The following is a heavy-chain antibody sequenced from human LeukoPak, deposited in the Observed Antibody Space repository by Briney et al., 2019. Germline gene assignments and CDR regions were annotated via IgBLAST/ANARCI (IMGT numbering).Heavy chain of an antibody. CDR2: INPNSGGT. V-gene: IGHV1-2*02. CDR3: ARYYYDSSGYYPLDY. D-gene: IGHD3-22*01. Sequence: ASVKVPCKASGYTFTGYYMHWVRQAPGQGLEWMGWINPNSGGTNYAQKFQGRVTMTRDTSISTAYMELSRLRSDDTAVYYCARYYYDSSGYYPLDYWGQGTLVTVSS. CDR1: GYTFTGYY. J-gene: IGHJ4*02.